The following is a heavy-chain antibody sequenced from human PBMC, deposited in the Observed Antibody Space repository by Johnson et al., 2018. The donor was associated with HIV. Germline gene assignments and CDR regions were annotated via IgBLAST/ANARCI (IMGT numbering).Heavy chain of an antibody. Sequence: QVQLVESGGGVVQPGRSLGLSCAASGFSFSSYAMHWVRQAPGKGLEWVASLSYDGSTKDYADSVKGRFTISRDISKNSLYLQLSSLRGEDMAVYYCARGRWSRYFGAFDIWGQGTMVTLSS. CDR2: LSYDGSTK. D-gene: IGHD1-14*01. CDR3: ARGRWSRYFGAFDI. V-gene: IGHV3-30*04. J-gene: IGHJ3*02. CDR1: GFSFSSYA.